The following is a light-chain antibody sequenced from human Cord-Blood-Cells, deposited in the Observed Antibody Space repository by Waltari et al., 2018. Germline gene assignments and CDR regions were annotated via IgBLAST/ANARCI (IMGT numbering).Light chain of an antibody. CDR1: QSVSSQ. CDR3: QQYNNWPPVT. V-gene: IGKV3-15*01. Sequence: EIVMTQPPATLSVSPGERATLSCRASQSVSSQLAWYQQKPGQAPRLLIYGASTRATGIPARFSGSGSGTEFTLTISSLQSEDFAVYYCQQYNNWPPVTFGGGTKVEIK. J-gene: IGKJ4*01. CDR2: GAS.